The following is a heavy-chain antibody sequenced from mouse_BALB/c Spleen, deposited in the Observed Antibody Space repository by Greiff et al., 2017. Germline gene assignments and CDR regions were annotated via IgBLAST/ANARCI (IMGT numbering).Heavy chain of an antibody. CDR3: TRYDEAMDY. J-gene: IGHJ4*01. D-gene: IGHD2-14*01. CDR1: GYTFTSYY. Sequence: VQLQESGAELVKPGASVKLSCKASGYTFTSYYMYWVKQRPGQGLEWIGEINPSNGGTNFNEKFKSKATLTVDKSSSTAYMQLSSLTSEDSAVYYCTRYDEAMDYWGQGTSVTVSS. V-gene: IGHV1S16*01. CDR2: INPSNGGT.